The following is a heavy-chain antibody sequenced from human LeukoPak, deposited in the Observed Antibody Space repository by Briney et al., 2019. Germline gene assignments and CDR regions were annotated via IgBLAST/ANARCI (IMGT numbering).Heavy chain of an antibody. CDR3: ARDRGTTVVTPRSSGKPSGAAIGGY. V-gene: IGHV1-2*02. Sequence: GASVKVSCKASGYTFTGYYMHWVRQAPGQGLEWMGWINPNSGGTNYAQKLQGRVTMTTDASTSTAYMELRSLRSDDTAVYYCARDRGTTVVTPRSSGKPSGAAIGGYWGQGTLVTVSS. D-gene: IGHD4-23*01. CDR1: GYTFTGYY. CDR2: INPNSGGT. J-gene: IGHJ4*02.